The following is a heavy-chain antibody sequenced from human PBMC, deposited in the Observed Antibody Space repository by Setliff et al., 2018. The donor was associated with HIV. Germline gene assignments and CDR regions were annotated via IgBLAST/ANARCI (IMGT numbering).Heavy chain of an antibody. D-gene: IGHD2-15*01. J-gene: IGHJ4*02. CDR2: IYYSGST. V-gene: IGHV4-39*01. CDR3: ARSVPRYCSGGSCYPPLFDY. CDR1: GGSISSSSYY. Sequence: TLSLTCTVSGGSISSSSYYWGWIRQPPGKGLEWIGSIYYSGSTYYNPSLKSRVTISVDTSRNQFSLKLSSVTAADTAVYYCARSVPRYCSGGSCYPPLFDYWGQGTLVTVPQ.